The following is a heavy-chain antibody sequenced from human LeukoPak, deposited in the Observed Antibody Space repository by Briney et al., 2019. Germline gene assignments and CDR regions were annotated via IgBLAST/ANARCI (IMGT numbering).Heavy chain of an antibody. D-gene: IGHD4-17*01. CDR2: INPKTGVT. Sequence: GSVTVSCKASGYTFTDYYIDWMRQAPGQGVEWMGWINPKTGVTTYPQTSHRSVPITRDTSITTAYIQLTSLRSDDTTIYYCARERNYGDYGNAFDVLGQGTKVTVSS. CDR1: GYTFTDYY. CDR3: ARERNYGDYGNAFDV. J-gene: IGHJ3*01. V-gene: IGHV1-2*02.